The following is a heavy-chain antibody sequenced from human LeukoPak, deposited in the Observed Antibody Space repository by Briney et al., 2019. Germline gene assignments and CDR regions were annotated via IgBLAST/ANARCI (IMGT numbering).Heavy chain of an antibody. CDR3: AKGYDYGDY. CDR2: MSYDGSHK. Sequence: GRSLRLSCVASGFSFSKYGMHWVRQAPGRGLEWVAVMSYDGSHKYYADPVKGRFTISRDNSKNTVYLEMNSLRGEDTAVYYCAKGYDYGDYWGQGTLVTVSS. CDR1: GFSFSKYG. J-gene: IGHJ4*02. D-gene: IGHD4/OR15-4a*01. V-gene: IGHV3-30*18.